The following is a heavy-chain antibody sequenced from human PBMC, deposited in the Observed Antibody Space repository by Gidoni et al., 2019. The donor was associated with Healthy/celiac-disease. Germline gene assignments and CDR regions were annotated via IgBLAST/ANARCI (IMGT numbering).Heavy chain of an antibody. J-gene: IGHJ2*01. CDR2: INPSGGST. CDR1: GYTFTSYY. CDR3: ARVTSSLYWYFDL. D-gene: IGHD1-1*01. Sequence: QVQLVQSGAEVKKPGASVKVSCTASGYTFTSYYMHWVRQAPGQGLEWMGIINPSGGSTSYAQKFQGRVTMTRDTSTSTVYMELSSLRSEDTAVYYCARVTSSLYWYFDLWGRGTLVTVSS. V-gene: IGHV1-46*01.